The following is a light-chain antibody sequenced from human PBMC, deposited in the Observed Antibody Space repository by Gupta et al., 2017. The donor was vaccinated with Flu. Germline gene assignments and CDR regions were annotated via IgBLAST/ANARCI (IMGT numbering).Light chain of an antibody. CDR1: SSNIGAGYD. CDR3: QSYDSSLSGYVV. CDR2: GNS. V-gene: IGLV1-40*01. J-gene: IGLJ2*01. Sequence: SCTGSSSNIGAGYDVHWYQQLPGTAPKLLIYGNSNRPSGVPDRFSGSKSGTSASLAITGLQAEDEADYYCQSYDSSLSGYVVFGGGTKLTVL.